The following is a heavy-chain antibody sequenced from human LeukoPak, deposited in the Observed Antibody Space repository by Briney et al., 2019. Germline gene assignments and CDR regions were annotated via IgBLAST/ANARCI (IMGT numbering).Heavy chain of an antibody. CDR3: ARGHIGMDV. V-gene: IGHV3-7*01. CDR2: IKQDGGEK. Sequence: GGSLRLSCAVFGFTFSSWWMTWVRQAPGKGLEWVANIKQDGGEKNYVDSVKGRFTISRDNAKNSLDLQMNRLRAEDTAVYYCARGHIGMDVWGKGTTVTVSS. D-gene: IGHD5-12*01. CDR1: GFTFSSWW. J-gene: IGHJ6*04.